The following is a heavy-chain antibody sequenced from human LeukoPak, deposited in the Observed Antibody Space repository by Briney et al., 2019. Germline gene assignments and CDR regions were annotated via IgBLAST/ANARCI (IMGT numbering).Heavy chain of an antibody. V-gene: IGHV3-11*01. J-gene: IGHJ6*02. CDR2: ISSSGSTI. CDR1: GFTFSDYY. Sequence: PGGSLRLSCAASGFTFSDYYMSWIRQAPGKGLEWVSYISSSGSTIYYADSVKGRFTISRDNAKNSLYLQMNSLRAEDTAVYYCARDLLDYGGNSHYYGMDVWGQGTTVTVSS. CDR3: ARDLLDYGGNSHYYGMDV. D-gene: IGHD4-23*01.